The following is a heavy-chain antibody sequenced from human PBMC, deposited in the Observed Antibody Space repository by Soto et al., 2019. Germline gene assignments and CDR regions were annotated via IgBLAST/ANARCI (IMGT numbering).Heavy chain of an antibody. CDR3: ARGPYSGSSTSLPYYSAMDV. D-gene: IGHD1-26*01. J-gene: IGHJ6*02. CDR2: INPNSGGT. CDR1: GYSFSVYY. Sequence: VSVHVSCKASGYSFSVYYLPGVRQDPGQGLEWMGWINPNSGGTNYAQKFQGRVTMTRDTSISTAYMEVNRLISDDTAVYYCARGPYSGSSTSLPYYSAMDVWGQGTTVTGSS. V-gene: IGHV1-2*02.